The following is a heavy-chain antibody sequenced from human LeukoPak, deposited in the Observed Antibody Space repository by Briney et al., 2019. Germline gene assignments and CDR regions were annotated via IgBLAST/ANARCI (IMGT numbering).Heavy chain of an antibody. Sequence: GGSLRLSCAASGFIVGSNYMSWVRQAPGKGLEWVSVIYSGGTTYYADSVKGRFTISRDNSKNTLYLQMNSLRAEDTAVYYCARYHSGWYYSDYWGQGTLVTVSS. CDR1: GFIVGSNY. CDR3: ARYHSGWYYSDY. V-gene: IGHV3-53*01. D-gene: IGHD6-19*01. CDR2: IYSGGTT. J-gene: IGHJ4*02.